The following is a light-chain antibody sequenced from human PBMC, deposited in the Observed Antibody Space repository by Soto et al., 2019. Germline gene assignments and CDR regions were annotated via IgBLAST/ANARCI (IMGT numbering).Light chain of an antibody. CDR3: SSYTSSSTNYV. CDR2: DVS. J-gene: IGLJ1*01. CDR1: SSDVGGYNY. V-gene: IGLV2-14*01. Sequence: QSVLTQPASVSGSPGQPITISCTGTSSDVGGYNYVSWYQQHPGKAPKLMIYDVSNRPSGVSNRFSDSKSGNTASLTISGLQAEDEADYYCSSYTSSSTNYVFGTGTKLTVL.